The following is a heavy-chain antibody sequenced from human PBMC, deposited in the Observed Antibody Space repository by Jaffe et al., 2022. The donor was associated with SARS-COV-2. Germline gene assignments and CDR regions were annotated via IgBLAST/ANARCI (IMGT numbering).Heavy chain of an antibody. Sequence: EVQLVESGGGLVQPGGSLRLSCSASGFTFSSYAMHWVRQAPGKGLEYVSALSSDGGSTYYADSVKGRFIISRDNSKNTLYLQMSSLRAEDTAVYYCVKGKGLDYGDYWGQGTLVTVSP. CDR1: GFTFSSYA. CDR3: VKGKGLDYGDY. J-gene: IGHJ4*02. CDR2: LSSDGGST. V-gene: IGHV3-64D*09.